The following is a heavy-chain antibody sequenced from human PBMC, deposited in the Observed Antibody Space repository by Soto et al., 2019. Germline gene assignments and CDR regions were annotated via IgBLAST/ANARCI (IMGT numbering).Heavy chain of an antibody. V-gene: IGHV4-39*01. D-gene: IGHD1-26*01. J-gene: IGHJ4*02. Sequence: PSETLSLTCTVSGGSVSSSYYDWGWIRQPPGKGLEWVGYIDYVVNTCYNPSHKSPVTVSFATSKDQFSLKLNFVTATDTAVYYCACLWKSWELPRIFDYWGQGTLVTVPS. CDR1: GGSVSSSYYD. CDR2: IDYVVNT. CDR3: ACLWKSWELPRIFDY.